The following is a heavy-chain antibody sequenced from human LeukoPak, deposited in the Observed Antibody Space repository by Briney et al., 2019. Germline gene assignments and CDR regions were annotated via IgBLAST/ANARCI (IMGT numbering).Heavy chain of an antibody. CDR3: VRDLMGSGSTTAYLHH. CDR2: ISRSSRHV. V-gene: IGHV3-21*01. J-gene: IGHJ1*01. CDR1: GFTFSDYS. Sequence: EGSLRLSCAASGFTFSDYSMNWVRQAPGKGLEWVSSISRSSRHVYYAGSVKGRFTISRDNAKNSLYLQMDSLRAEDMAVYFCVRDLMGSGSTTAYLHHWGQGTLVTVSS. D-gene: IGHD1-1*01.